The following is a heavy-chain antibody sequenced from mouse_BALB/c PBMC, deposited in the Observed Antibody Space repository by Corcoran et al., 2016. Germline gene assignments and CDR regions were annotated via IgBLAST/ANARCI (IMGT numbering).Heavy chain of an antibody. D-gene: IGHD1-1*02. J-gene: IGHJ2*01. CDR1: GYNFTNYG. CDR3: ARSGGNFDY. Sequence: QIQLVQSGPELKKPGEKVQISCKASGYNFTNYGMNWVKQAPGKGLKWMGWINTNTRARTYTEEFKGRFAFSLETSASTAYLQINNLKNEDTATYFCARSGGNFDYWGQGTTLTVSS. V-gene: IGHV9-3*02. CDR2: INTNTRAR.